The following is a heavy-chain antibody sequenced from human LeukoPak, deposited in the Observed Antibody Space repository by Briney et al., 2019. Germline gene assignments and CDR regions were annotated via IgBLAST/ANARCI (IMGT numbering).Heavy chain of an antibody. J-gene: IGHJ4*02. CDR3: VRMSGYDEDY. CDR2: INHSGST. Sequence: SETLSLTCAVYGGSFSGYYWSWIRQPPGKGLEWIGEINHSGSTNYNPSLKSRVTISVDTSKNQFSLKLSSVTAADTAVYYCVRMSGYDEDYWGQGTLVTVSS. V-gene: IGHV4-34*01. D-gene: IGHD5-12*01. CDR1: GGSFSGYY.